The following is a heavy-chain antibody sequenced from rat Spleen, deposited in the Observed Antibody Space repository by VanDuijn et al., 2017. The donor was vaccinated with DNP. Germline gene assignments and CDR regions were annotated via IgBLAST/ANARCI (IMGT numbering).Heavy chain of an antibody. V-gene: IGHV5-31*01. J-gene: IGHJ1*01. Sequence: EVQLVETGGGLVQPGKSLKLSCVASGFTFNGYWMFWIRQAPGKGLEWVASITNSGGSTYYPDSVKGRFTNSRDNAKNTLYLQMNSLRSEDTATYDCARGGAPYWHFDFWGPGTMVTVSS. CDR2: ITNSGGST. CDR3: ARGGAPYWHFDF. CDR1: GFTFNGYW. D-gene: IGHD3-1*01.